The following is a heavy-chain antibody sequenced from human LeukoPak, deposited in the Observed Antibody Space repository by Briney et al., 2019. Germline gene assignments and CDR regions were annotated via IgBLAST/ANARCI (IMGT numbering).Heavy chain of an antibody. CDR3: AKGCSSTSCYLGSGVGMDV. J-gene: IGHJ6*02. V-gene: IGHV3-23*01. Sequence: PGGSLRLSCAASGFTFSSYAMSWVRQAPGKGLEWVSAMSGSGASTYYADSVKGRFTISRDKSQNTLYLQMNSLRAEDTAVYYCAKGCSSTSCYLGSGVGMDVWGQGTTVTVSS. CDR2: MSGSGAST. CDR1: GFTFSSYA. D-gene: IGHD2-2*01.